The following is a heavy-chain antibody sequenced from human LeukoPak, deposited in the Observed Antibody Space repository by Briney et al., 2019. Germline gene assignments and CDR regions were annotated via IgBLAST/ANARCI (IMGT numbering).Heavy chain of an antibody. D-gene: IGHD2-2*01. CDR1: GFTVSSNY. CDR2: IYSGGST. Sequence: GGSLRLSCAASGFTVSSNYMSWVRQAPGKGLEWGSVIYSGGSTYYADSVKGRFTISRDNSKNTLYLKMNRLRAEDTAVYYCARDRYYCSSTSCYNYYYYGMDVWGQGTTVTVSS. V-gene: IGHV3-53*01. CDR3: ARDRYYCSSTSCYNYYYYGMDV. J-gene: IGHJ6*02.